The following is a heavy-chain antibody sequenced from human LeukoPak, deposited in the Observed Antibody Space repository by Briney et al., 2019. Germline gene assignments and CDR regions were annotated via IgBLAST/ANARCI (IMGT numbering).Heavy chain of an antibody. V-gene: IGHV1-18*04. J-gene: IGHJ3*02. Sequence: ASVKVSCKASGYTFTGYYMHWVRQAPGQGLEWMGWISAYNGNTNYAQKLQGRVTMTTDTSTSTAYMELRSLRSDDTAVYYCARGGYYIGENAFDIWGQGTMVTVSS. CDR2: ISAYNGNT. CDR3: ARGGYYIGENAFDI. D-gene: IGHD1-26*01. CDR1: GYTFTGYY.